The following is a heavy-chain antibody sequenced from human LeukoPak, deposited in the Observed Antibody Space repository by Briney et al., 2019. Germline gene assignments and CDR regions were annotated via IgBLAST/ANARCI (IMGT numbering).Heavy chain of an antibody. CDR3: ITDPGGYENY. CDR1: GLSFSNAW. V-gene: IGHV3-15*01. D-gene: IGHD5-12*01. CDR2: IKSKTDGGTT. J-gene: IGHJ4*02. Sequence: GGSLRLSCAASGLSFSNAWMSWVRQAPGKGLEWVGRIKSKTDGGTTDYTAPVKGRFSISRDDSKDTLYLQMNSLKIDDTAVYFCITDPGGYENYWGQGTLVTVSS.